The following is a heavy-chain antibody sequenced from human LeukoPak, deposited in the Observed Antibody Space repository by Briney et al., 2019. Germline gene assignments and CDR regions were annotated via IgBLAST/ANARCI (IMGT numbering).Heavy chain of an antibody. CDR3: AREGYPAVGAFDI. CDR2: ISSSGSTI. D-gene: IGHD5-12*01. J-gene: IGHJ3*02. V-gene: IGHV3-48*03. Sequence: GGSLRLSCAASGFTFSSYEMNWVRQAPGKGLEWVSYISSSGSTIYYVDSVKGRFTISRDNAKNSLYLQMNSLRAEDTAVYYRAREGYPAVGAFDIWGQGTMVTVSS. CDR1: GFTFSSYE.